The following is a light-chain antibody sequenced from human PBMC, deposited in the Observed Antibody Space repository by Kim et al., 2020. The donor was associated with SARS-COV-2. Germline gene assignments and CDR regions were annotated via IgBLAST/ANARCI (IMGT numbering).Light chain of an antibody. V-gene: IGLV1-40*01. CDR2: GDS. J-gene: IGLJ3*02. Sequence: RVTISCTGSSINVGGDYGVHWYQQLPGTAPKLLIYGDSNRPSGVPDRFSGSKSGTSASLAITGLQAEDEADYYCQSYDTSLSGSVFGGGTQLTVL. CDR3: QSYDTSLSGSV. CDR1: SINVGGDYG.